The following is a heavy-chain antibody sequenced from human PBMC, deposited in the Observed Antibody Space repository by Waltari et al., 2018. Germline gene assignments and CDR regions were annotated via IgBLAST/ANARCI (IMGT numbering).Heavy chain of an antibody. Sequence: QLQLQESGPGLVKPSETLSLTCTVSGGSISSSRYYWGWIRQPPGQGLDWIGTIYYSGTTYYNPSLKSRVTRSVDTSKKQFSLKLRSVTAPDTAVYYCARGESFYDYGDYGLDAFDIWGQGTMVTVSS. V-gene: IGHV4-39*01. CDR1: GGSISSSRYY. CDR2: IYYSGTT. J-gene: IGHJ3*02. D-gene: IGHD4-17*01. CDR3: ARGESFYDYGDYGLDAFDI.